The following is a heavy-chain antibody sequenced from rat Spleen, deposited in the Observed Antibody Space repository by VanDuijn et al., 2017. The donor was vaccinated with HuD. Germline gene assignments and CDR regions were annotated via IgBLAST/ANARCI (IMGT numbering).Heavy chain of an antibody. CDR1: GFTFSDYY. J-gene: IGHJ3*01. Sequence: EVQLVESDGGLVQPGRSQKLSCAASGFTFSDYYMAWVRQAPKKGLEWVAYISTGGGNTYYRDSVKGRFTISRDNAKSTLYLQMDSLRSEDTASYYCARHGAYNNYGWFAYWGQGTLVTVSS. CDR3: ARHGAYNNYGWFAY. V-gene: IGHV5-25*01. CDR2: ISTGGGNT. D-gene: IGHD1-10*01.